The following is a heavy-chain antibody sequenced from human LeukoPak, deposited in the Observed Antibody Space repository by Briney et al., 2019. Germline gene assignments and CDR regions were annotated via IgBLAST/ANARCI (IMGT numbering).Heavy chain of an antibody. V-gene: IGHV1-2*02. Sequence: ASVKVSCKASGYTFTGYYMHWVRQAPGQGLEWMGWINPNSGGTNYAQKFQGRVTMTRDTSISTAYMELSRLRSDDTAVYYCAXXXXXXXITYYYYYGMDVWGQGTTVTVSS. J-gene: IGHJ6*02. CDR1: GYTFTGYY. CDR2: INPNSGGT. CDR3: AXXXXXXXITYYYYYGMDV.